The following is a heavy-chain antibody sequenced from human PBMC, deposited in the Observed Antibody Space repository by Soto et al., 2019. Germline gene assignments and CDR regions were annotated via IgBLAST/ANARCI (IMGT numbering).Heavy chain of an antibody. CDR2: MYYGGST. V-gene: IGHV4-59*01. D-gene: IGHD4-17*01. CDR3: ARSTGYGDSYFDY. CDR1: GGSIRTDY. Sequence: QVQLQESGPGLVKPSETLSLPCTVSGGSIRTDYWNWMRQPPGKGLEWIGYMYYGGSTTYNPSLKSRVTVSGDTSKNDFSLKLTSVTAADTAVYYCARSTGYGDSYFDYWGRGTLVTVS. J-gene: IGHJ4*02.